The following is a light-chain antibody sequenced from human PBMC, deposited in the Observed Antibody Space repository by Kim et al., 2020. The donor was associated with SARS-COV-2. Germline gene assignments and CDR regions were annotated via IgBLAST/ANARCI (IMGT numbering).Light chain of an antibody. V-gene: IGKV3-20*01. CDR3: QQHGTSPPFT. J-gene: IGKJ2*01. CDR2: GAS. Sequence: IVLTQSPGTLSLSPGDRATLSCRASQSISSRSLAWYQQKPGQAPSLLIYGASNRATGIPDRFSGSGSGTDFTLTINRLEPEDFAVYYCQQHGTSPPFTFGQGTKLEI. CDR1: QSISSRS.